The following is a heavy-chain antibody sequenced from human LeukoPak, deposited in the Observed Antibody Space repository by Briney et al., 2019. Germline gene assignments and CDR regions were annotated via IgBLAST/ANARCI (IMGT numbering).Heavy chain of an antibody. CDR3: AKNPDTAMITFDY. CDR2: ISSSRGDT. V-gene: IGHV3-23*01. CDR1: GFTFSNYA. Sequence: GGSLRLSCAASGFTFSNYALSWVRQAPGKGLEWVSTISSSRGDTFYADSVRGRFTISRDNSKNTLYLQMNSLRADDTAVYYCAKNPDTAMITFDYWGQGTLVTVSS. D-gene: IGHD5-18*01. J-gene: IGHJ4*02.